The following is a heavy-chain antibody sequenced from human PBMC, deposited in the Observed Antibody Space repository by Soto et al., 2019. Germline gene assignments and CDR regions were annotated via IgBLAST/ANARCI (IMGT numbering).Heavy chain of an antibody. CDR2: ISSSGTGI. V-gene: IGHV3-11*01. J-gene: IGHJ3*02. CDR3: ARALPDAFNI. Sequence: PGGSLRLSCADHGFKFSDYYMIWIRQAPGKGMDWVSYISSSGTGIYYGDSVKGRFTISRDNAKNSLYLQMNSLRAEDTAVYYCARALPDAFNIWRKGTMVTIS. CDR1: GFKFSDYY.